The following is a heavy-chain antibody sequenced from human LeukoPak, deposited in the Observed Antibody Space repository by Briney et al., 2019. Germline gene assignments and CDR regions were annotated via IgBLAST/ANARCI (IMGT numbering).Heavy chain of an antibody. V-gene: IGHV3-30*18. CDR2: ISYDGSNK. Sequence: GGSLRLSCAASGFTFSSYGMHWVRQAPGKGLEWVAVISYDGSNKYYADSVRGRFTISRDNSKNTQYLQMNSLRAEDTAVYYCAKDRIAAAGGGPFDYWGQGTLVTVSS. CDR1: GFTFSSYG. CDR3: AKDRIAAAGGGPFDY. D-gene: IGHD6-13*01. J-gene: IGHJ4*02.